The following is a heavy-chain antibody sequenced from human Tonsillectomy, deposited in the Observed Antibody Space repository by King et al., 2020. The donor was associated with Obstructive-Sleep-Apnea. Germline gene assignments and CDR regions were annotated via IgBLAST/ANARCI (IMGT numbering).Heavy chain of an antibody. Sequence: VQLVESGGGLVQPGGSLRLSCAASGFTFSSYWMICVRQAPGKGLEWVANIKQDGREKYYVDSVKGRFTISRDNAKNSLYLQMNSLRAEDTAVYYCARDNGAGWYYYFDYWGQGTLVTVSS. J-gene: IGHJ4*02. CDR3: ARDNGAGWYYYFDY. V-gene: IGHV3-7*03. CDR2: IKQDGREK. CDR1: GFTFSSYW. D-gene: IGHD6-19*01.